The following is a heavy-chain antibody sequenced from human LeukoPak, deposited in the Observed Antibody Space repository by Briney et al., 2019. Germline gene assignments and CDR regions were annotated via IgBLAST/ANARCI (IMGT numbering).Heavy chain of an antibody. CDR2: IKQDGSEK. D-gene: IGHD3-22*01. CDR1: GSTFSSYW. J-gene: IGHJ4*02. CDR3: ARNGDYDGRGFYYFFDY. Sequence: PGGSLRLSCAASGSTFSSYWMSWVRQAPGKGVEWVANIKQDGSEKYYVDSVKGRFTISRDDAKNSLSLQMNSLRAEDTAVYYCARNGDYDGRGFYYFFDYWGRGTLVTVSS. V-gene: IGHV3-7*04.